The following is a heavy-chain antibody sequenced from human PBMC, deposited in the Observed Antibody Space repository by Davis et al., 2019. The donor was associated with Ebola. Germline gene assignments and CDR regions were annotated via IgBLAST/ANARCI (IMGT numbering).Heavy chain of an antibody. CDR1: GGSFSGYY. CDR3: ARYHVLMVYAISWFDP. Sequence: SETLSLTCAVYGGSFSGYYWSWIRQPPGKGLEWIGEINHSGSTNYNPSLKSRVTISVDTSKNQFSLKLSSVTAADTAVYYCARYHVLMVYAISWFDPWGQGTLVTVSS. CDR2: INHSGST. V-gene: IGHV4-34*01. J-gene: IGHJ5*02. D-gene: IGHD2-8*01.